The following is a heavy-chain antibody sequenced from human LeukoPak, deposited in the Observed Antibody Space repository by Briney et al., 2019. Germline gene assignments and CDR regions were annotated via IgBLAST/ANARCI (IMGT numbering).Heavy chain of an antibody. CDR2: ISSSGGTI. Sequence: GGSLRLSCAASGFTFSSYEMNWVRQAPGKGLEWVSYISSSGGTIYYADSVKGRFTISRDNAKNSVYLQMNSLRAEGTAVYYCARDRGVYSRTLEDWGQGTLVTVSS. V-gene: IGHV3-48*03. CDR3: ARDRGVYSRTLED. D-gene: IGHD6-13*01. J-gene: IGHJ4*02. CDR1: GFTFSSYE.